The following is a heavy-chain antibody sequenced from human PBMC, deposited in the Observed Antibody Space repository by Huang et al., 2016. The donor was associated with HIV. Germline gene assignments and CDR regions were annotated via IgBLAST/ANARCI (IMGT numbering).Heavy chain of an antibody. Sequence: QVQLQESGPGLVKPSETLFLTCTVSGDSISSHYWSWFRQPPGKGLEWIGSIYYRGSTNYNPSRKSRVTTSADTSRNQFSLKLRSVTAADTAVYYCARARYFGPPTTINWFDPWGQGTLVTVSS. V-gene: IGHV4-59*11. CDR2: IYYRGST. J-gene: IGHJ5*02. CDR1: GDSISSHY. D-gene: IGHD3-9*01. CDR3: ARARYFGPPTTINWFDP.